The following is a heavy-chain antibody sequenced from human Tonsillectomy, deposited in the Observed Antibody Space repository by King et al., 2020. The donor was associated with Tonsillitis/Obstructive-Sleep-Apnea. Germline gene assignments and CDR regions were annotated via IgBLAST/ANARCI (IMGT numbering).Heavy chain of an antibody. CDR2: IDPSDSYT. V-gene: IGHV5-10-1*01. CDR3: AREDCSASSCLYYHYYHMDV. CDR1: GYSFTSYW. D-gene: IGHD2-2*01. J-gene: IGHJ6*03. Sequence: VQLVESGAEVKKPGESLRISCKGSGYSFTSYWISWVRQMPGKGLEWMGRIDPSDSYTNYSPSFQGHFTISVDKSITTAFLQWSSLKASDSAMYYCAREDCSASSCLYYHYYHMDVWGKGTAVTVSS.